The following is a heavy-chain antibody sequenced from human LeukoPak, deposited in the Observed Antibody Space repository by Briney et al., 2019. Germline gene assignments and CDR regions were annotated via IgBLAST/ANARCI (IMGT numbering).Heavy chain of an antibody. Sequence: SETLSLTCTVSGGSISNNHYYWGWIRQPPGKGLEWIGTIPYSGSTYYNPSLKSRVTISVETSKNQCSLKLSFVTAADTAVYYCARRKRSGCSSTSCLLNWFDPWGQGTLVTVSS. V-gene: IGHV4-39*07. D-gene: IGHD2-2*01. CDR3: ARRKRSGCSSTSCLLNWFDP. CDR2: IPYSGST. J-gene: IGHJ5*02. CDR1: GGSISNNHYY.